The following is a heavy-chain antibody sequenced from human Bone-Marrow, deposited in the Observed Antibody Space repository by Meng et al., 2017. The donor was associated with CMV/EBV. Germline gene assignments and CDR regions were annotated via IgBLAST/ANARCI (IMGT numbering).Heavy chain of an antibody. CDR1: GGSISSYY. V-gene: IGHV4-59*01. D-gene: IGHD1-26*01. CDR3: ARVGRRELLPAD. CDR2: IYYSGST. Sequence: GSLRLSCTVSGGSISSYYWSWIRQPPGKGLEWIGYIYYSGSTNYNPSLKSRVTISVDTSKNQFSLKLSSVTAADTAVYYCARVGRRELLPADWGQGTLVTGYS. J-gene: IGHJ4*02.